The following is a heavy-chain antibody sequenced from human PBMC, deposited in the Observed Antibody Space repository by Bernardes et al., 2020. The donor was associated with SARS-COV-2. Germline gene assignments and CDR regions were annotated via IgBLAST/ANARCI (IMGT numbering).Heavy chain of an antibody. V-gene: IGHV2-5*02. D-gene: IGHD3-3*01. CDR1: GFSLSTSGVG. CDR3: AHRRADFWSPYYSR. Sequence: SGPTLVKPTQTLTLTCTFSGFSLSTSGVGVGWIRQPPGKALEWLALIYWDDDRRYSPSLKSRLTITKDTSKNQVVLTMTNMDPVDTATYYCAHRRADFWSPYYSRWGQGTLVTVSS. CDR2: IYWDDDR. J-gene: IGHJ4*02.